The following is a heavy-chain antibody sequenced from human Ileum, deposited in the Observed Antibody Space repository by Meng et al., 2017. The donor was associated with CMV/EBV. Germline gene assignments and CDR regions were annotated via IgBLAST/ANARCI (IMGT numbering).Heavy chain of an antibody. CDR2: IRPDGSDP. CDR3: VRHRGYEM. Sequence: GESLKISCRNLGYSFGDYWLGWVRQMPGKGLEWMGIIRPDGSDPQYSPSVQGQVTMSVDTSDNTPYLQRANLEASDTAIYFCVRHRGYEMWGRGTLVTVSS. V-gene: IGHV5-51*01. D-gene: IGHD2-2*01. J-gene: IGHJ4*03. CDR1: GYSFGDYW.